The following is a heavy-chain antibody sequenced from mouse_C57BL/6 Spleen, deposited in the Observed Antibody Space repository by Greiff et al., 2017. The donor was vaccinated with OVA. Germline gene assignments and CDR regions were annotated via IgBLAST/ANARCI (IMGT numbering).Heavy chain of an antibody. V-gene: IGHV1-15*01. CDR2: IDPETGGT. J-gene: IGHJ2*01. CDR1: GYTFTDYE. CDR3: TREGITTVRFDY. D-gene: IGHD1-1*01. Sequence: VQLQQSGAELVRPGASVTLSCKASGYTFTDYEMHWVKQTPVHGLEWIGAIDPETGGTAYNQKFKGKAILTADKSSSTAYMELRSLTSEDSAVYYCTREGITTVRFDYWGQGTTLTVSS.